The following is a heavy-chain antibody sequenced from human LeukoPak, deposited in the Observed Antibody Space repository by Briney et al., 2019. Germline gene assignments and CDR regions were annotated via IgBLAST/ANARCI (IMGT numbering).Heavy chain of an antibody. CDR2: ISSSGGST. J-gene: IGHJ4*02. D-gene: IGHD1-26*01. CDR1: GFTFSSYA. V-gene: IGHV3-23*01. CDR3: AKHEGVGAYSQPFDY. Sequence: PGGSLRLSCAASGFTFSSYAMSWVRQAPGKGLEWVSAISSSGGSTYYADSVKGRFTISRDNSKNTLYLQMNSLRAEDTAVYYCAKHEGVGAYSQPFDYWGQGILVTVSS.